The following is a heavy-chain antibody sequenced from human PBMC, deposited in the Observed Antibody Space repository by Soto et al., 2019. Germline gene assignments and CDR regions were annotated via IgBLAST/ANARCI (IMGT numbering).Heavy chain of an antibody. CDR3: ARQGFGVLHGLVDV. CDR2: ISDIAYT. D-gene: IGHD3-10*01. J-gene: IGHJ6*02. Sequence: PSETLSLTCTVSGGSISNFYWSWIRQSPGKGLEWIGYISDIAYTSYNPSLNGRVSISVDTSKNQFSLTLTSVTAADTAVYYCARQGFGVLHGLVDVWGQGTTVTVSS. V-gene: IGHV4-59*08. CDR1: GGSISNFY.